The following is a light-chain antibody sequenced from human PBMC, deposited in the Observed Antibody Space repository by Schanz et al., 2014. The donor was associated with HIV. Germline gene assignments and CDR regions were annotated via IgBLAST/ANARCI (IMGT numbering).Light chain of an antibody. CDR1: SSDVGGYNY. Sequence: QSALTQPASVSGTPGQSITISCTGSSSDVGGYNYVSWYQQHPDKAPKLMIYDVSDRPSGVSNRFSGSKSGNTASLTISGLQADDEGEYYCRSYAGNKNLGLLGGGTKLPVL. CDR2: DVS. J-gene: IGLJ2*01. CDR3: RSYAGNKNLGL. V-gene: IGLV2-14*03.